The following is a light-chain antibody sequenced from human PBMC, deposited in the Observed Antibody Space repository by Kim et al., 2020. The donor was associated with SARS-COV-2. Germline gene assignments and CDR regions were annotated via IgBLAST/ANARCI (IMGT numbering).Light chain of an antibody. CDR3: LQHNSYPIT. V-gene: IGKV1-17*01. CDR2: AAS. CDR1: EGIDKD. Sequence: ASVGDRVTITCRASEGIDKDLAWYQQKPGSAPKRLIYAASTLQSGVPSRFSGSGSWTEFTLTISSMQPEDFATYYCLQHNSYPITFGGGTKVDIE. J-gene: IGKJ4*01.